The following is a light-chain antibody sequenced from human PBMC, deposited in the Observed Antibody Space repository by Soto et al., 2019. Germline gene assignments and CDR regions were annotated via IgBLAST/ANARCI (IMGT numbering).Light chain of an antibody. CDR3: QQYGSSPWT. V-gene: IGKV3-20*01. CDR2: GAS. CDR1: QSVSSSY. J-gene: IGKJ1*01. Sequence: EIVLTQSPGTLSLSPGERATLSCRASQSVSSSYLAWYQQKPGQAPRLIIYGASSRATGIPDRFSGSGSGTDFTLTISRREPEDFAGYYCQQYGSSPWTFGQGTKVDIK.